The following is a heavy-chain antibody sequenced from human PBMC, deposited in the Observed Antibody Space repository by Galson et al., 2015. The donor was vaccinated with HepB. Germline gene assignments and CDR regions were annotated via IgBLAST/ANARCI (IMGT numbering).Heavy chain of an antibody. CDR1: GFTFSSYW. CDR2: INSDGSST. J-gene: IGHJ6*02. D-gene: IGHD3-10*01. V-gene: IGHV3-74*01. CDR3: AREAILLWFGEPTTFYYYYGMDV. Sequence: SLRLSCAASGFTFSSYWMHWVRQAPGKGLVWVSRINSDGSSTSYADSVKGRFTISRDNAKNTLYLQMNSLRAEDTAVYYCAREAILLWFGEPTTFYYYYGMDVWGQGTTVTVSS.